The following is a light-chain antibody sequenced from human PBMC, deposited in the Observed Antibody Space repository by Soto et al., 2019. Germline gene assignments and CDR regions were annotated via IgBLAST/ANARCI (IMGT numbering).Light chain of an antibody. Sequence: IVMTQSPLSLPVTPGEPASISCRSSQSLLHSNGYNYLDWYLQKPGQSPQLLTYLGSNRASGVPDRFSGSGSGTDFTLKISRLEAEDVGVYYCMQALKTPITFGQGTRLEIK. V-gene: IGKV2-28*01. CDR1: QSLLHSNGYNY. J-gene: IGKJ5*01. CDR2: LGS. CDR3: MQALKTPIT.